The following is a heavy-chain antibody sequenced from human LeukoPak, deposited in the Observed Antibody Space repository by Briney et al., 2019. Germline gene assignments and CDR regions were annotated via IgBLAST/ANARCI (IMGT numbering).Heavy chain of an antibody. CDR2: ISAYNGNT. J-gene: IGHJ3*02. CDR3: ARGEMTTVTKGAFDI. V-gene: IGHV1-18*01. D-gene: IGHD4-17*01. CDR1: GYTFTSYG. Sequence: ASVKVSCKASGYTFTSYGISWVRQAPGQGLEWMGWISAYNGNTNYAQKLQGRVTMTTDTSTSTAYMELSSLRSEDTAVYYCARGEMTTVTKGAFDIWGQGTMVTVSS.